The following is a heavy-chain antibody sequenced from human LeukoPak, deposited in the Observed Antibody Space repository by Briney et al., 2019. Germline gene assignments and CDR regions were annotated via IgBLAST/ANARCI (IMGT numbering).Heavy chain of an antibody. CDR2: ISGSGGST. Sequence: GGSLRLSCAASGFTFSSYAMSWVRQAPGKGLEWVSAISGSGGSTYYADSVKGRFTISRDNSKNSLYLQMNSLRAEDTAVYYCARDLGYSSGPNYWGQGTRVTVSS. J-gene: IGHJ4*02. CDR3: ARDLGYSSGPNY. V-gene: IGHV3-23*01. CDR1: GFTFSSYA. D-gene: IGHD6-19*01.